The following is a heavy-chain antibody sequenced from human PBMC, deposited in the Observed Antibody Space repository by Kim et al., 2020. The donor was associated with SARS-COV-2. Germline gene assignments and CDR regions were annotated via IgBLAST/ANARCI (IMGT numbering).Heavy chain of an antibody. CDR2: GNT. J-gene: IGHJ5*02. V-gene: IGHV4-4*02. Sequence: GNTNNNPSLKSRVTISVDKSKNQFSLKLSSVTAADTAVYYCARDPDWFDPWGQGTLVTVSS. CDR3: ARDPDWFDP.